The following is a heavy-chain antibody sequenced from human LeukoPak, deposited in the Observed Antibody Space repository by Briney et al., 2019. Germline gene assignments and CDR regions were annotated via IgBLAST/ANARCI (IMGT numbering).Heavy chain of an antibody. D-gene: IGHD1-26*01. CDR3: ARGGSYRGYYYYYMDV. CDR1: GGTFSSYA. V-gene: IGHV1-69*05. Sequence: GASVKVSCKASGGTFSSYAISWVRQAPGQGLEWMGGIIPIFGTANYAQKSQGRVTITTDESTSTAYMELSSLRSEDTAVYYCARGGSYRGYYYYYMDVWGKGTTVTVSS. J-gene: IGHJ6*03. CDR2: IIPIFGTA.